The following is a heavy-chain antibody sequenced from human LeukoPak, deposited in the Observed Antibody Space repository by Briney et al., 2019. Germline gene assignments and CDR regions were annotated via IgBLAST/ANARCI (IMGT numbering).Heavy chain of an antibody. D-gene: IGHD3-22*01. Sequence: ASVKVSCKASGYNFPTYLITWVRQAPGQGLEWVGRISAHNGYTKYAQHLQGRVTLTADSSTSTVYMELKSLTSDDTAIYYCARGDYYDSSGYDYWGQGTLVTVSS. CDR1: GYNFPTYL. CDR3: ARGDYYDSSGYDY. J-gene: IGHJ4*02. V-gene: IGHV1-18*01. CDR2: ISAHNGYT.